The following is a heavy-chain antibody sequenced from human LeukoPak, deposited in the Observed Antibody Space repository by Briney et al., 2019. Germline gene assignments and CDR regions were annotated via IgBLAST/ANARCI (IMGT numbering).Heavy chain of an antibody. CDR2: MSSGGTYI. J-gene: IGHJ4*02. Sequence: GGSLRLSCAASGFTFNSYAMTWVRQAPGKGLGWVSSMSSGGTYIYYADSVRGRFTISRDNAKDSLFLLMNSLRVDDTAVYYCARGRPTGSSRRFVVQWGQGTLVSVSS. CDR3: ARGRPTGSSRRFVVQ. V-gene: IGHV3-21*06. D-gene: IGHD2-15*01. CDR1: GFTFNSYA.